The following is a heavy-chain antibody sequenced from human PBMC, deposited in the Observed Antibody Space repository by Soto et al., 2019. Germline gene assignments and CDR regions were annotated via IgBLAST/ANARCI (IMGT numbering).Heavy chain of an antibody. CDR1: GDSISPYD. J-gene: IGHJ4*02. CDR3: ARHETLHDDYDY. CDR2: VFRSGST. V-gene: IGHV4-59*08. D-gene: IGHD4-17*01. Sequence: SGTLSLTFTVPGDSISPYDWTWLRQTPGKGLEWIGHVFRSGSTNYNPSLKSRLIMSVDTSKNQFSLKLSSVTAADTAVYYCARHETLHDDYDYWSQGTPVTVSS.